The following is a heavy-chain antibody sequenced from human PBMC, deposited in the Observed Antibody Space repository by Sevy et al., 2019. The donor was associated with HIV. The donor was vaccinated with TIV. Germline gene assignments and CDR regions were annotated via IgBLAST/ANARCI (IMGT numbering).Heavy chain of an antibody. CDR1: GFTFSNYG. D-gene: IGHD3-22*01. Sequence: GGCLRLYCAASGFTFSNYGMHWVRQAPGKGLEWVAVIWNDGSNKYYADSVKGRFTISRDNSKNTLYLQMNSLRVEDTAVYFCARGGDFNDRSAKRDFDYWGQGTLVTVSS. V-gene: IGHV3-33*01. CDR2: IWNDGSNK. J-gene: IGHJ4*02. CDR3: ARGGDFNDRSAKRDFDY.